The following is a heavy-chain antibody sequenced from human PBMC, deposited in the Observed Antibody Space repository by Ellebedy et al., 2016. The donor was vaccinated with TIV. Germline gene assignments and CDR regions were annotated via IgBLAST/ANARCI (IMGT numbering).Heavy chain of an antibody. J-gene: IGHJ1*01. CDR3: ARFSGGLWYPAEYFQH. V-gene: IGHV5-51*01. D-gene: IGHD3-10*01. Sequence: GESLKISXKGSRYSFTSYWIGWVRQMPGKGLEWMGIIYPGDSDTRYSPSFQGQVTISADKSISTAYLQWSSLKASDTAMYYCARFSGGLWYPAEYFQHWGQGTLVTVSS. CDR2: IYPGDSDT. CDR1: RYSFTSYW.